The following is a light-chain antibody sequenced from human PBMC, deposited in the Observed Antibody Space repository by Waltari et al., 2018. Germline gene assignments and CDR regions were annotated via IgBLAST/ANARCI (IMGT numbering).Light chain of an antibody. CDR2: RNN. V-gene: IGLV1-47*01. Sequence: QSVLTQPPSASGTPGQRVTIPCSGSSSNLGSNYVYWYQQLPGTAPKLLIYRNNQRPSGVPDRFSGSKSGTSASLAISGLRSEDEADYYCAAWDDSLSGPLFGGGTKLTVL. J-gene: IGLJ2*01. CDR1: SSNLGSNY. CDR3: AAWDDSLSGPL.